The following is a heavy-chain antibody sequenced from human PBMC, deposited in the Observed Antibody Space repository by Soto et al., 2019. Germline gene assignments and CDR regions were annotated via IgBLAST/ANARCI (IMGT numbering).Heavy chain of an antibody. CDR2: IWYDGGNK. Sequence: QVQLVESGGGVVQPGRSLRLSCAASGFTFSSYGMHWARQAPGKGLEWVAVIWYDGGNKYYADSVKGRFTISRDNSKNTLYLQRNSLRAEDTAVYYCARVAWEDDFGSGYYNRAPGYDYYYGMDVWGQGTTVTVSS. CDR3: ARVAWEDDFGSGYYNRAPGYDYYYGMDV. D-gene: IGHD3-3*01. V-gene: IGHV3-33*01. CDR1: GFTFSSYG. J-gene: IGHJ6*02.